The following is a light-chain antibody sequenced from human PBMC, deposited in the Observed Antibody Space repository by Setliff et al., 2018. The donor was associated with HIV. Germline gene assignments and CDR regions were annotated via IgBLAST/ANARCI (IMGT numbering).Light chain of an antibody. CDR2: GNT. V-gene: IGLV1-40*01. CDR3: QSYDYRLSGSVV. Sequence: QSVLTQPPSVSGAPGQRVAISCTGSSSNLGAGYDVQWYQQLPGTAPKIVIFGNTNRPSGVPDRFSGSKSGTSASLAITGLQAEDEADYYCQSYDYRLSGSVVFGGGTKVTV. CDR1: SSNLGAGYD. J-gene: IGLJ2*01.